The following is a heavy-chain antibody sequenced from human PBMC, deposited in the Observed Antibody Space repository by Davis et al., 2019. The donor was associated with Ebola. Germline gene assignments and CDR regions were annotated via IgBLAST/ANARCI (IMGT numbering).Heavy chain of an antibody. J-gene: IGHJ4*02. V-gene: IGHV3-23*01. Sequence: GGSLRLSCAPSGSTFSTYAMSWVRRAPGKGLDWVSAISGSNSGTYYADSVKGRFTISRDDSRKTLYLQMNSLRAEDTAVYYCASQKYKSSWYYFDCWGQGTLVTVSS. CDR3: ASQKYKSSWYYFDC. CDR1: GSTFSTYA. D-gene: IGHD6-13*01. CDR2: ISGSNSGT.